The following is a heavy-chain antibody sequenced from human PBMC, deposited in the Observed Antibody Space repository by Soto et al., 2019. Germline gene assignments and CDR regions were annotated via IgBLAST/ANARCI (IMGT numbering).Heavy chain of an antibody. D-gene: IGHD2-15*01. CDR1: GFSSSDYW. Sequence: GGSLRLSCAASGFSSSDYWMSWVRQAPGRGLEWVAHIIQDGRAIYYVDSVRGRFTISRDSAGNSVFLEMHRLRVEDTAVYYCARGGELSLLPLDYWGLGTLVTVSS. CDR2: IIQDGRAI. V-gene: IGHV3-7*03. CDR3: ARGGELSLLPLDY. J-gene: IGHJ4*02.